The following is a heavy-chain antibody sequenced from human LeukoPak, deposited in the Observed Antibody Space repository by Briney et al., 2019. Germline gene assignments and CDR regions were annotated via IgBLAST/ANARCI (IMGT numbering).Heavy chain of an antibody. J-gene: IGHJ4*02. D-gene: IGHD1-26*01. CDR3: ARRSSYNGNHYGY. CDR2: IYPGDSDT. V-gene: IGHV5-51*01. Sequence: GESLKISCKGSGYGFTSYWIGWVRQMPGKGLEWMGIIYPGDSDTRYSPSFQGQVTISAEKSVSTAYLQWSSLKASDTAMYYCARRSSYNGNHYGYWGQGTLVTVSS. CDR1: GYGFTSYW.